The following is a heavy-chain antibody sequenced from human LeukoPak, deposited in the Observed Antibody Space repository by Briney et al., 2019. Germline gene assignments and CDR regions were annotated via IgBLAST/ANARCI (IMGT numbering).Heavy chain of an antibody. Sequence: GGSLRLSCAVSGFPFSTFWMSWVRQAPGKGLEWVANINGRGFSIHYADSIKGRFTVSRDNTKDLLYLQMTSLRADDTALYYCTRDQPSSGWGFDSWGRGTLVIVSS. V-gene: IGHV3-21*06. CDR2: INGRGFSI. D-gene: IGHD6-19*01. CDR1: GFPFSTFW. J-gene: IGHJ4*02. CDR3: TRDQPSSGWGFDS.